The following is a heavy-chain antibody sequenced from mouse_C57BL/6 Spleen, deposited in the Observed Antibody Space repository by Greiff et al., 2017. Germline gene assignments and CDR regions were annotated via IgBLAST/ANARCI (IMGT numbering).Heavy chain of an antibody. J-gene: IGHJ4*01. CDR1: GYTFTSSW. CDR2: INPSSGYT. Sequence: QVQLQQSGAELAKPGASVKLSCKASGYTFTSSWMHWVKQRPGQGLDWIGYINPSSGYTKYNQKFKDKATLTADKSSSTAYMQLSSLTYEDSAVYYCAREKVVAPRAMDYWGQGTSVTVSS. D-gene: IGHD1-1*01. CDR3: AREKVVAPRAMDY. V-gene: IGHV1-7*01.